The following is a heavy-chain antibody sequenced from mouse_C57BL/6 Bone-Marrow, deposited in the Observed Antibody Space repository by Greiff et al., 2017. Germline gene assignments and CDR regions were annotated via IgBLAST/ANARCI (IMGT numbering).Heavy chain of an antibody. D-gene: IGHD1-1*01. J-gene: IGHJ2*01. CDR1: GYTFTSYG. Sequence: VKLMESGAELARPGASVKLSCKASGYTFTSYGISWVKQRTGQGLEWIGEIYPRSGNTYYNEKFKGKATLPADKSSSTAYMGLRSLTSEDAAVYFCARGRITTVEDYWGQGTTLTVSS. CDR2: IYPRSGNT. CDR3: ARGRITTVEDY. V-gene: IGHV1-81*01.